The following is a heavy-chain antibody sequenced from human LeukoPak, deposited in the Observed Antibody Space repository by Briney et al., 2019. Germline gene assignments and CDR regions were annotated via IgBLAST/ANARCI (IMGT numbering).Heavy chain of an antibody. CDR2: ISSSGSTR. CDR3: VRDRWEIFGVVINWFDP. CDR1: AFTFSSYE. J-gene: IGHJ5*02. V-gene: IGHV3-48*03. Sequence: AGSLSLSCAASAFTFSSYEMNWHRQAQGKGRVWVSYISSSGSTRYHADSGKGRFTVSRDNAKNSLYLQMNSLRVEDTAVYYCVRDRWEIFGVVINWFDPWGQGTLVSVSS. D-gene: IGHD3-3*01.